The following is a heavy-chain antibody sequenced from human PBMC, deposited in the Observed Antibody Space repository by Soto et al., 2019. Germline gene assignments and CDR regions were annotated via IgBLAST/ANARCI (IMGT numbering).Heavy chain of an antibody. CDR1: GFTFSSYG. Sequence: LSCAASGFTFSSYGMHWVRQAPGKGLEWVAVISYDGSNKYYADSVKGRFTISRDNSKNTLYLQMNSLRAEDTAVYYCAKALHTYYYDSSGFDYWGQGTLVTVSS. D-gene: IGHD3-22*01. CDR2: ISYDGSNK. CDR3: AKALHTYYYDSSGFDY. J-gene: IGHJ4*02. V-gene: IGHV3-30*18.